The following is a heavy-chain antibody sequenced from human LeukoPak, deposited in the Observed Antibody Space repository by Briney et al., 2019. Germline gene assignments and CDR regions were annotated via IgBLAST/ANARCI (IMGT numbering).Heavy chain of an antibody. Sequence: ASVKVSCKASGYTFTGYYMHWVRQAPGQGLEWMGWINPNSGGTNYAQKFQGRVTMTRDTSISTAYMELSRLRSDDTAVYYCARAVREIINWFDPWGQGTLVTVSS. CDR2: INPNSGGT. V-gene: IGHV1-2*02. J-gene: IGHJ5*02. D-gene: IGHD3-10*01. CDR3: ARAVREIINWFDP. CDR1: GYTFTGYY.